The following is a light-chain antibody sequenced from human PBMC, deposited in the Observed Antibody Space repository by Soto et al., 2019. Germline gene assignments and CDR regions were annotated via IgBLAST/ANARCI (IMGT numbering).Light chain of an antibody. CDR3: QQYNNWPQT. J-gene: IGKJ1*01. CDR2: DAS. V-gene: IGKV3-15*01. CDR1: YSVSSY. Sequence: EVMLTQSPATLFLSPGERATLSCRASYSVSSYLAWYQHKPGQAPRLLIYDASNRATGIPARFSGSGSGTEFTLTISSLQSEDFAVYYCQQYNNWPQTFGQGTKVDIK.